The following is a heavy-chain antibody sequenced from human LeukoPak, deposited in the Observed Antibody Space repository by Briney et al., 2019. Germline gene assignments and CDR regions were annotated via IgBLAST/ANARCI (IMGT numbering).Heavy chain of an antibody. Sequence: ASVKVSCKASGYTFTSYAMNWVRQAPGQGLEWMGWINTNTGNPTYAQGFTGRFVFSLDTSVSTAYLQISSLRAEDTAVYYCARGDPDWIKGDAIDYWGQGTLVTVSS. J-gene: IGHJ4*02. CDR3: ARGDPDWIKGDAIDY. CDR1: GYTFTSYA. CDR2: INTNTGNP. V-gene: IGHV7-4-1*02. D-gene: IGHD1-1*01.